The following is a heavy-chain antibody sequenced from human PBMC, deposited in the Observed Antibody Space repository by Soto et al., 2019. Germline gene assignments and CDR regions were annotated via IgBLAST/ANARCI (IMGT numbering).Heavy chain of an antibody. CDR1: GGSISSSSYY. Sequence: TSETLSLTCTVSGGSISSSSYYWGWIRQPPGKGLEWIGSIYYSGSTYYNPSLKSRVTISVDTSKNQFSLKLSSVTAADTAVYYCARSLSHTIFGVVTPYYYYGMDVWGQGTTVTVSS. CDR3: ARSLSHTIFGVVTPYYYYGMDV. V-gene: IGHV4-39*01. J-gene: IGHJ6*02. CDR2: IYYSGST. D-gene: IGHD3-3*01.